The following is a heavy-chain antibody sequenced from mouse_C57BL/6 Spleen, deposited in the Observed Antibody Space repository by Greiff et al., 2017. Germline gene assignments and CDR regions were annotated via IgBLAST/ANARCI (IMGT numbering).Heavy chain of an antibody. D-gene: IGHD2-5*01. J-gene: IGHJ4*01. CDR1: GYAFSSSW. Sequence: QVQLQQSGPELVKPGASVKISCKASGYAFSSSWLNWVKQRPGTGLGWIGRIYPGDGDTNYNGKFKGQATLTADKSSSTAYMQLSSLTAEDSAVYFCATAYYSNRGAMDYWGQGTSVTVSS. CDR3: ATAYYSNRGAMDY. CDR2: IYPGDGDT. V-gene: IGHV1-82*01.